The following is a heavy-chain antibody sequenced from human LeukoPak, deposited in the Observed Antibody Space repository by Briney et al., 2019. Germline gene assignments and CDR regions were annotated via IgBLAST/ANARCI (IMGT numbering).Heavy chain of an antibody. CDR1: GFIFRSYE. Sequence: GGSLRLSCAASGFIFRSYEMNWVRQAPGKGLEWVSYISSSGSTIYYADSVKGRFTISRDNSKNTLYLQMNSLRAEDTAVYYCAKDRLPPSDYSSSWPYYFDYWGQGTLVIVSS. CDR2: ISSSGSTI. D-gene: IGHD6-13*01. V-gene: IGHV3-48*03. J-gene: IGHJ4*02. CDR3: AKDRLPPSDYSSSWPYYFDY.